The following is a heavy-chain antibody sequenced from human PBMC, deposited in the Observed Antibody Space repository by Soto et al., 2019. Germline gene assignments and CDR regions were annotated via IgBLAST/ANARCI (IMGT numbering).Heavy chain of an antibody. CDR2: INGPGDDK. V-gene: IGHV3-23*01. CDR3: TKNDEYDHVWGKSPLD. CDR1: GFTFHNYA. Sequence: PGGSLRLSCAASGFTFHNYAMSWVHQAPGKGLEWVSSINGPGDDKYYADSVKGGFTISRDNYKKMLYMQMNSLRYEDTALYYYTKNDEYDHVWGKSPLDWGQGTLVTVSS. D-gene: IGHD3-16*01. J-gene: IGHJ4*03.